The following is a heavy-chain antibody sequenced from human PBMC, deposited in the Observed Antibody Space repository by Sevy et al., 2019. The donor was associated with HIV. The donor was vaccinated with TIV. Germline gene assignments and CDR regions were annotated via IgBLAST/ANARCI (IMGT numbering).Heavy chain of an antibody. D-gene: IGHD2-15*01. CDR1: GFTFSSYS. CDR2: ISRNSGTI. V-gene: IGHV3-48*02. J-gene: IGHJ4*02. CDR3: ARDGAAAPRDFDY. Sequence: GGCLRLSCAASGFTFSSYSMNWVRQAPGKGLEWVSYISRNSGTIYYADSVKGRFTISRDNAKNSLYLQMNSLRDEDTAVYYCARDGAAAPRDFDYWGQGTLVTVSS.